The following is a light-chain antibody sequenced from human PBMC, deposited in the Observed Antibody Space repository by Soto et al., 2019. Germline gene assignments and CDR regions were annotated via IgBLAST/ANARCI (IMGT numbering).Light chain of an antibody. CDR2: DSD. Sequence: QSVLPQPPSVSAAPGQTVPLSCSGSSANLGRNYVSWYQHLPGTAPKLVIYDSDRRPSEIPDRFSGSKSGTSATLDITGLQTGDEADYYCGAWDGSLSVVLFGGGTKLTVL. V-gene: IGLV1-51*01. CDR1: SANLGRNY. CDR3: GAWDGSLSVVL. J-gene: IGLJ2*01.